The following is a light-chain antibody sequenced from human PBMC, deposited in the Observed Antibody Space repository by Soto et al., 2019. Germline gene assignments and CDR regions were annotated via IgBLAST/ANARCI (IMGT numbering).Light chain of an antibody. CDR3: QQHNSYSTYT. CDR2: KAS. V-gene: IGKV1-5*03. CDR1: QSISSW. Sequence: IQKTQSPSTLSASVGDRVTITCRASQSISSWLAWYQQKPGKAPKLLIYKASSLESGVPSRFSGSGSGTEFTLTISSLQPDDFATYYCQQHNSYSTYTFGQGTKLEIK. J-gene: IGKJ2*01.